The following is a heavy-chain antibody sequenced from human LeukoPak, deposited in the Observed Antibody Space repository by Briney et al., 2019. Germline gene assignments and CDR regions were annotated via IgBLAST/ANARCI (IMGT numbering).Heavy chain of an antibody. D-gene: IGHD6-25*01. Sequence: GRSLRLSCAASGFTFSSYGMHWVRQAPGKGLEWVAVISYDGSNKYYADSVKGRFTISRDNSKNTLYLQMNSLRAEDTAVYYCSRVFIAAATGEEYYFDYWGQGSLVTVSS. CDR2: ISYDGSNK. J-gene: IGHJ4*02. V-gene: IGHV3-30*03. CDR3: SRVFIAAATGEEYYFDY. CDR1: GFTFSSYG.